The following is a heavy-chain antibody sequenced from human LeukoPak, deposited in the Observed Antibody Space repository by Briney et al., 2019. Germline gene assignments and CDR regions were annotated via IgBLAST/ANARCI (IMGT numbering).Heavy chain of an antibody. CDR1: GFTFSSYS. V-gene: IGHV3-21*01. J-gene: IGHJ4*02. Sequence: GGSLRLSCAASGFTFSSYSMNWVRQAPGKGLEWVSSISSSSSYIYHADSVKGRFTISRDNAKNSLYLQMNSLRAEDTAVYYCARVTEAPYYFDYWGQGTLVTVSS. CDR2: ISSSSSYI. CDR3: ARVTEAPYYFDY.